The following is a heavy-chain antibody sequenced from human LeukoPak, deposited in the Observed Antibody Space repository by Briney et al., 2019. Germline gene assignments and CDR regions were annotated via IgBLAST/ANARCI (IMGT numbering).Heavy chain of an antibody. V-gene: IGHV4-38-2*02. Sequence: SETLSLTCTVSGYSISSGYYWSWIRQPPGKGLEWIGYIYHSGSTYYNPSLKSRVTISVDRSKNQFSLKLSSVTAADTAVYYCAREIGYCTNGVCYGRLGFDYWGQGTLVTVSS. CDR2: IYHSGST. CDR3: AREIGYCTNGVCYGRLGFDY. CDR1: GYSISSGYY. J-gene: IGHJ4*02. D-gene: IGHD2-8*01.